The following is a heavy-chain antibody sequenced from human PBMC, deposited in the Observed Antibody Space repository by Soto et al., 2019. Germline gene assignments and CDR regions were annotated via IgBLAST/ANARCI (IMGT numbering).Heavy chain of an antibody. D-gene: IGHD2-21*01. CDR3: ARDGEGF. Sequence: EVQLVESGGGLVQPGGSLRLSCADSGFTFSSNWMHWVRRVPGRGLVWVSRINTDGSRTSYEDSVEGRFTISRDNAKNTVYLQMSSLRAEDTAVYYCARDGEGFWGQGTLVTVSS. CDR1: GFTFSSNW. CDR2: INTDGSRT. J-gene: IGHJ4*02. V-gene: IGHV3-74*01.